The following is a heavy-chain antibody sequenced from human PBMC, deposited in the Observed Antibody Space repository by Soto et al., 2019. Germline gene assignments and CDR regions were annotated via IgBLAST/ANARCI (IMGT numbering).Heavy chain of an antibody. V-gene: IGHV4-34*01. J-gene: IGHJ4*02. CDR3: ARGRYSYGPMNYLDY. D-gene: IGHD5-18*01. CDR1: GGSFSGYY. CDR2: INHSGRT. Sequence: SETLSLTCAVYGGSFSGYYWSCIRQPPGKGLEWIGEINHSGRTNYNPSLKSRVTISVDTAKNQSSLKLSSVTAADTAVYYCARGRYSYGPMNYLDYWGQGPLVNVSS.